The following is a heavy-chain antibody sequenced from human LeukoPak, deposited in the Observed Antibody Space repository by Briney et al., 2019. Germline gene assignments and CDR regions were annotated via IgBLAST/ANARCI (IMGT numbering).Heavy chain of an antibody. CDR3: ARQGLDGFPTQGGALDI. D-gene: IGHD3-10*01. CDR1: GGSISSSSYY. Sequence: SETLSLTCTVSGGSISSSSYYWGWIRQPPGKGLEWIGSIYYSGSTYYNPSLKSRVTISVDTSKNQFSLKLSSVTAADTAVYYCARQGLDGFPTQGGALDIWGQGTMVTVSS. V-gene: IGHV4-39*01. CDR2: IYYSGST. J-gene: IGHJ3*02.